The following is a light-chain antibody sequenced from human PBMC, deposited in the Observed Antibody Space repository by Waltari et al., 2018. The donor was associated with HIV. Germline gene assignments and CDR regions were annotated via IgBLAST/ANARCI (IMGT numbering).Light chain of an antibody. CDR1: SSDVGGYNY. Sequence: QSALTPPPSASGSPGQSVTISCTGTSSDVGGYNYVSWYQQPPGNAPKLIIYEVTERPSGVPDRFSGSKSGNTASLTVSGLQAEDEADYYCSSYAGSNKLVFGGGTKLTVV. CDR2: EVT. CDR3: SSYAGSNKLV. V-gene: IGLV2-8*01. J-gene: IGLJ2*01.